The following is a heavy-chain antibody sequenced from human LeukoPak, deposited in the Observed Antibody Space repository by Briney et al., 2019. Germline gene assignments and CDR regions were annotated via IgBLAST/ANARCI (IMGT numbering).Heavy chain of an antibody. V-gene: IGHV4-59*08. D-gene: IGHD3-16*01. CDR2: IYYSGST. Sequence: SETLSLTCTVSGGCISSYYWSWIRQPPGKGLEWIGYIYYSGSTNYNPSLKSRVTISVDTSKNQFSLKLSSVTAADTAVYYCARHGYHDYVWGSYSNYFDYWGQGTLVTVSS. J-gene: IGHJ4*02. CDR3: ARHGYHDYVWGSYSNYFDY. CDR1: GGCISSYY.